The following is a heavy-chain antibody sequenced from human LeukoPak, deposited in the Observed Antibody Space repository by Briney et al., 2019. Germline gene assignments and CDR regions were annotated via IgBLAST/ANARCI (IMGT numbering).Heavy chain of an antibody. CDR3: AKDTPLFYHYYGIDV. Sequence: GGSLRLSCAASGLNLDAYAMHWVRQAPGKGLEWVSLISGDGTVTYYADSVKGRFTISRDNSKNSLFLEMNSLRSEDTALYYCAKDTPLFYHYYGIDVWGQGTTVTVSS. J-gene: IGHJ6*02. V-gene: IGHV3-43*02. CDR1: GLNLDAYA. CDR2: ISGDGTVT.